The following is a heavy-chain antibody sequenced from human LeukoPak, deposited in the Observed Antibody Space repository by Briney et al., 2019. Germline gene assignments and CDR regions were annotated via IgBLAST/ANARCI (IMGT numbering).Heavy chain of an antibody. CDR2: LWYDGSNQ. CDR1: GFTFSTYV. J-gene: IGHJ4*01. CDR3: ARDATYCSGGSCCNFDY. V-gene: IGHV3-33*01. Sequence: PGRSLRLSCEASGFTFSTYVVHWVRQAPGKGLEWVAVLWYDGSNQYYADCVKGRFTISRDNSKNTLYLQMNSLRAEDTAVYYCARDATYCSGGSCCNFDYWGHGTLVTLSS. D-gene: IGHD2-15*01.